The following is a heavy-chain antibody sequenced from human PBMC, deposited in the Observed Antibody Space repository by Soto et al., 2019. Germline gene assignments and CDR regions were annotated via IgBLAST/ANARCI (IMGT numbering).Heavy chain of an antibody. Sequence: QVQLVASGGGVVQPGRSLRLSCAASGFTFSSYGMHWVRQAPGKGLEWVAVISYDGSNKYYADSVKGRFTISRDNSKNTLYLQMNSLRAEDTAVYYCAKGRLTGAPNWFDPWGQGTLVTVSS. V-gene: IGHV3-30*18. CDR1: GFTFSSYG. D-gene: IGHD3-16*01. J-gene: IGHJ5*02. CDR2: ISYDGSNK. CDR3: AKGRLTGAPNWFDP.